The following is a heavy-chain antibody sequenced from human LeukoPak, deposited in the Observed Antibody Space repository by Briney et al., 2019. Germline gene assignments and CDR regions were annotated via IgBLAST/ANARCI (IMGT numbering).Heavy chain of an antibody. V-gene: IGHV4-4*08. CDR1: GGSMFSYY. Sequence: SETLSLTCTVSGGSMFSYYWNWIRQPPGKGLEWIGYIYSNGITNYSPSLRSRGTISVATSRNQFSLRLTSVTAADTAIYYCARRAYYDSSGYHPTSGYFDLWGRGAQLTVSS. J-gene: IGHJ2*01. CDR3: ARRAYYDSSGYHPTSGYFDL. CDR2: IYSNGIT. D-gene: IGHD3-22*01.